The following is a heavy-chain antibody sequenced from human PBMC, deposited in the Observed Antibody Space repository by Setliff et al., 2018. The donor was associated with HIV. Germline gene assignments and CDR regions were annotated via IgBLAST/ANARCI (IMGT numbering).Heavy chain of an antibody. V-gene: IGHV3-11*05. Sequence: GGSLRLSCVASGFTFSDSYMSWIRQAPGKGLEWVSFISGDSSQTNYAVSVKGRFTISRDNSKNSLYLQMNTLRAEDTATYFCAKGHTFMAPWGPGTMVTVSS. CDR3: AKGHTFMAP. CDR1: GFTFSDSY. CDR2: ISGDSSQT. J-gene: IGHJ3*01. D-gene: IGHD3-3*02.